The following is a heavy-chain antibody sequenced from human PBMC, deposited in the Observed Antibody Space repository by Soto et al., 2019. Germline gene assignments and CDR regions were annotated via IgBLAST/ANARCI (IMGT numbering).Heavy chain of an antibody. J-gene: IGHJ2*01. V-gene: IGHV3-64D*08. Sequence: PGGSLRLSCSASGFTFSSYAMHWVRQAPGKGLEYVSAISSNGGSTYYADSVKGRFTISRDNSENTLYLQMSSLRAEDTAVYYCVKATRWELLGHWYFDLWGRGTLVTVSS. CDR2: ISSNGGST. D-gene: IGHD1-26*01. CDR1: GFTFSSYA. CDR3: VKATRWELLGHWYFDL.